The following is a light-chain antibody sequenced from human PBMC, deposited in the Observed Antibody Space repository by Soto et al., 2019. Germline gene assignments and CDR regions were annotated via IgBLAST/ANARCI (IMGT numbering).Light chain of an antibody. CDR2: DAS. Sequence: EIVLTQSPATLSLSPGERATLSCRASQSVSRYLAWYQQKPGQAPRLLIYDASDRATGIPARFSGSGSGTDFTLTISSLEPEDFAVYYCQQRGNRPPLTFGGGTKVDIK. J-gene: IGKJ4*01. CDR3: QQRGNRPPLT. V-gene: IGKV3-11*01. CDR1: QSVSRY.